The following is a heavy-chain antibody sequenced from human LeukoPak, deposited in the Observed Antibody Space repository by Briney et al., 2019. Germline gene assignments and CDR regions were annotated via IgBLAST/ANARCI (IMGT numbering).Heavy chain of an antibody. Sequence: PGGSLRLSCAASGFTFSDYYMSWIRQAPGKGLEWVSYISSSGSTIYYADSVKGRFTISRDNAKNSLYLQMNSLRAEDTAVYYCARDWSDPSACGGDCYSFDPQYDYFDYWGQGTLVTVSS. CDR3: ARDWSDPSACGGDCYSFDPQYDYFDY. J-gene: IGHJ4*02. D-gene: IGHD2-21*02. CDR2: ISSSGSTI. V-gene: IGHV3-11*01. CDR1: GFTFSDYY.